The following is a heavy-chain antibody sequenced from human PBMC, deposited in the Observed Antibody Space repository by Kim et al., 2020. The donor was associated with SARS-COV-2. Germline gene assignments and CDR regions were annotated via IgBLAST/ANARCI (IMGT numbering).Heavy chain of an antibody. V-gene: IGHV4-59*09. D-gene: IGHD1-26*01. CDR3: ARGSGSYQDGWFDP. J-gene: IGHJ5*02. Sequence: PSLRSRVTISVATSKNQFSLKLSSVTAADTAVYYCARGSGSYQDGWFDPWGQGTLVTVSS.